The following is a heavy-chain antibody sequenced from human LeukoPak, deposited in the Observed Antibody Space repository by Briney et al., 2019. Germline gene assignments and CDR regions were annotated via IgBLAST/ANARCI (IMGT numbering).Heavy chain of an antibody. J-gene: IGHJ4*02. CDR3: ARGVATGGSFDY. CDR1: GYTFTSYY. Sequence: ASVKVSCKASGYTFTSYYMHWVRQAPGQGLERMGIINPSSGGTSYAQKFQGRVTMTRDTSTSTVYIELSSLRSEDTAVYYCARGVATGGSFDYWGQGTLVTVSS. V-gene: IGHV1-46*01. D-gene: IGHD5-12*01. CDR2: INPSSGGT.